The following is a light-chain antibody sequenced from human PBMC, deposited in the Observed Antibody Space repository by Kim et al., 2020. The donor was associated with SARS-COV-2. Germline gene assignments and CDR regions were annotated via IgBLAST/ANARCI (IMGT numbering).Light chain of an antibody. CDR2: DAS. J-gene: IGKJ4*01. V-gene: IGKV3-20*01. CDR3: QQYVGSPLT. Sequence: EIVLTQSPGTLSLSPGERATLSCRASQSVTNNCLAWYQQKPGQALRLLIYDASKRATGIPDRFSGSGSGTDFTLSINRLEPEDFAVYFCQQYVGSPLTFGGGTKVDIK. CDR1: QSVTNNC.